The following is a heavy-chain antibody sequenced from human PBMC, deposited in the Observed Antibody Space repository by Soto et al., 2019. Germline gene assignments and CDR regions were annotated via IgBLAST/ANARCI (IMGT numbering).Heavy chain of an antibody. D-gene: IGHD2-2*01. CDR3: AKSVVPAVWLYGMDV. Sequence: EVQLLESGGGLVQPGGSLRLSCAASGFTFSSYAMSWVRQAPGKGLEWVSAISGSGGSTYYADSVKGRFTISRDNSKKTPYLQMNSLRGEETAVYYCAKSVVPAVWLYGMDVWGQGTMVTVSS. V-gene: IGHV3-23*01. J-gene: IGHJ6*02. CDR1: GFTFSSYA. CDR2: ISGSGGST.